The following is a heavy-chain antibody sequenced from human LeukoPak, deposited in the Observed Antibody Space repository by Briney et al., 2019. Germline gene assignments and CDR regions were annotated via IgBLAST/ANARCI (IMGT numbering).Heavy chain of an antibody. CDR2: INGEVTGT. V-gene: IGHV3-74*01. D-gene: IGHD4-23*01. CDR1: GLIFSSYW. CDR3: ARVDYGGNSFDY. J-gene: IGHJ4*02. Sequence: PGGSETLFCAHSGLIFSSYWLHWARHARGEGLVCVSCINGEVTGTSHTDCVAGRLSLSRDNAKNTLYLQMNSLRAEDTAVYYCARVDYGGNSFDYWGERTLVSVSS.